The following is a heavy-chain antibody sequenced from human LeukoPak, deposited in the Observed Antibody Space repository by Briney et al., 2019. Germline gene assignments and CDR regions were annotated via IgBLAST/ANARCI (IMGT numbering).Heavy chain of an antibody. D-gene: IGHD6-19*01. J-gene: IGHJ4*02. V-gene: IGHV1-2*02. CDR2: INPNSGGT. Sequence: ASVKVSCKASGYTFTGYYMHWVRQAPGQGLEWMGWINPNSGGTNYAQKFQGRVTITRDTSISTAYMELSRLRSDDTAVYYCARDGDRYSSGWLHDYWGQGTLVTVSS. CDR3: ARDGDRYSSGWLHDY. CDR1: GYTFTGYY.